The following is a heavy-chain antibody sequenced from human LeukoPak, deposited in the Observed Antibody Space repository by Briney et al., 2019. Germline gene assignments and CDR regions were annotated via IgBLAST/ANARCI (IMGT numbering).Heavy chain of an antibody. D-gene: IGHD6-13*01. J-gene: IGHJ5*02. CDR2: ITGYGAT. V-gene: IGHV3-23*01. Sequence: GGSLRLSCAASGFTFSNFAMMWVRQAPGTGLQWVSTITGYGATFYADSVRGRFTIFRDTSMNTLFLQMNSLGAEDTAVYYCAKGAAAGKVDWFAPWGQGPLVTVSS. CDR3: AKGAAAGKVDWFAP. CDR1: GFTFSNFA.